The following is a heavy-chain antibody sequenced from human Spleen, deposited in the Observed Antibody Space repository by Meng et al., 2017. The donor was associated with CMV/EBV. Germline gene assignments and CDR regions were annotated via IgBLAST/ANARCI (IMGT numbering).Heavy chain of an antibody. J-gene: IGHJ4*02. CDR3: ARRGGGDIVGYYLDY. D-gene: IGHD5-12*01. CDR1: GYAFTSHY. CDR2: LYPGDSDT. Sequence: SGYAFTSHYIGWVRQRPGKGLEWMGILYPGDSDTTYSPSFQGQVTISVDKSISTAYLQWSSLKASDTAMYYCARRGGGDIVGYYLDYWGQGTLVTVSS. V-gene: IGHV5-51*01.